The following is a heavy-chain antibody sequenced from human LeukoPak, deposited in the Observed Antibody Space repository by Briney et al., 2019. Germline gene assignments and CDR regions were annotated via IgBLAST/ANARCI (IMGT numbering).Heavy chain of an antibody. CDR2: INHSGST. V-gene: IGHV4-34*01. Sequence: SETLSLTCAVYGGSFSGYYWSWIRQPPGKGLEWIGEINHSGSTNYNPSLKSRVTISVDTSKNQISLKLSSVTAAATAVYYCARHDYGGNPNWGQGTLVTVSS. CDR3: ARHDYGGNPN. CDR1: GGSFSGYY. D-gene: IGHD4-23*01. J-gene: IGHJ4*02.